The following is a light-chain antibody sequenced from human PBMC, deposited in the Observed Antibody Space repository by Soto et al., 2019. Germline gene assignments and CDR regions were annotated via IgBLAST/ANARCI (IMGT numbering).Light chain of an antibody. J-gene: IGKJ1*01. CDR1: QGISTY. CDR2: AAS. CDR3: QQSNSITWT. Sequence: DIQMTQSPSSLSASVGDRVTITCRASQGISTYLNWYQQKPGKAPKVLIYAASSLQSGLPSRFSGSGSETDFTLTISSLQPEDFATYSCQQSNSITWTFGQGTKVEI. V-gene: IGKV1-39*01.